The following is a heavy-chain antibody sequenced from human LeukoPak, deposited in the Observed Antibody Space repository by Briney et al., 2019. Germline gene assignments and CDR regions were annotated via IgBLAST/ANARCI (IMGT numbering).Heavy chain of an antibody. CDR1: GYSFTSYW. J-gene: IGHJ4*02. V-gene: IGHV5-51*01. CDR3: ARRLRWELPYYFDY. D-gene: IGHD2-15*01. CDR2: IYPGDSDT. Sequence: PGESLKISCKGSGYSFTSYWDGWVRQLPGKGLEWMGIIYPGDSDTRYSPSFQGQVTISADKSISTAYLQWSSLKASDTAMYYCARRLRWELPYYFDYWGQGTLVTVSS.